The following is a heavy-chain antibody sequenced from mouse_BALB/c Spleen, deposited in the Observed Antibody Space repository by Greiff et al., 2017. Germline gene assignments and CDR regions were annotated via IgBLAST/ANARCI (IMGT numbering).Heavy chain of an antibody. CDR3: ARGGGFYDGYYWYFDV. CDR2: ISSGGST. J-gene: IGHJ1*01. V-gene: IGHV5-6-5*01. Sequence: EVKLVESGGGLVKPGGSLKLSCAASGFTFSSYAMSWVRRTPEKRLEWVASISSGGSTYYPDSVKGRFTISRDNARNILYLQMSSLRSEDTAMYYCARGGGFYDGYYWYFDVWGAGTTVTVSS. CDR1: GFTFSSYA. D-gene: IGHD2-3*01.